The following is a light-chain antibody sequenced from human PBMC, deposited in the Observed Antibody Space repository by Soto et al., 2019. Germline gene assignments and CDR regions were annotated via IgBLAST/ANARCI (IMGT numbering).Light chain of an antibody. CDR1: QSISTY. CDR3: QQHYNLPPWT. J-gene: IGKJ1*01. Sequence: DIQMTQSPPSLSASVGDTVTITCRASQSISTYLDWYQVTPGKAPKVLIYGASTLEDGVPSRFSGSGSGTDFTLSINNLQPEDFATYYCQQHYNLPPWTFGQWTKVEV. V-gene: IGKV1-39*01. CDR2: GAS.